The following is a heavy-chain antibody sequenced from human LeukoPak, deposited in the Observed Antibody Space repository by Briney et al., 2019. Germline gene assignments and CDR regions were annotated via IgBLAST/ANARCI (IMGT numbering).Heavy chain of an antibody. CDR3: ARGSTYGDFWSGYYSDY. V-gene: IGHV3-30-3*01. D-gene: IGHD3-3*01. CDR1: GFTFSSFA. J-gene: IGHJ4*02. Sequence: GRSLRLSCAASGFTFSSFAMRWVRQAPGKGLEWVAVISYDGSNKYYADSVKGRFTISRDNSKNTLYLQMNSLRAEDTAVYYCARGSTYGDFWSGYYSDYWGQGTLVTVSS. CDR2: ISYDGSNK.